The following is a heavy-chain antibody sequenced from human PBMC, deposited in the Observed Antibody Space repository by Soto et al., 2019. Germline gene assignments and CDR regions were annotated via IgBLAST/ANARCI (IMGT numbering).Heavy chain of an antibody. V-gene: IGHV4-4*07. CDR3: AREGGYFDSSGSGVYHYHGVDV. Sequence: PSETLSLTFTVSGGSISTSFWRSLRKPPGGGLKSIGRIYTTGSTNDNPFLKSRVTMSLDTSRNQFSLKLSSVTAADTAVYYCAREGGYFDSSGSGVYHYHGVDVWGQGTTVTVSS. J-gene: IGHJ6*02. CDR1: GGSISTSF. D-gene: IGHD3-22*01. CDR2: IYTTGST.